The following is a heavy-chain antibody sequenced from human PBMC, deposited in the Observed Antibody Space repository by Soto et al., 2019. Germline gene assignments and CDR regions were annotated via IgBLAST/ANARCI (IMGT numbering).Heavy chain of an antibody. J-gene: IGHJ6*02. CDR3: ARDTMGGSSQSSSYYYGMDV. V-gene: IGHV4-4*07. CDR1: GGSISSYY. CDR2: VYSSGRT. D-gene: IGHD3-16*01. Sequence: SETLSLTCTVSGGSISSYYWNWIRQPAGKGLEWIGLVYSSGRTKYNPSLKSRVTVSVDTSKNQFSLKLSSVTAADTAVYYCARDTMGGSSQSSSYYYGMDVWGQGTTVTVSS.